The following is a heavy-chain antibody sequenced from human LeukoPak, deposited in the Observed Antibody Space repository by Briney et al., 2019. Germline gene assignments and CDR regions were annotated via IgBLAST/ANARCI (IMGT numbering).Heavy chain of an antibody. CDR1: GFTFSTYT. CDR3: VRDGMYGTPNAFDM. J-gene: IGHJ3*02. CDR2: ILRDGSDE. Sequence: GGSLRLSCAASGFTFSTYTMDWVRQAPGKGLEWVALILRDGSDENYAASVKGRFTVSRDNSRNTVHLQMNSLRPEDTALYYCVRDGMYGTPNAFDMCGEGTMVTVSS. V-gene: IGHV3-30*04. D-gene: IGHD2-8*01.